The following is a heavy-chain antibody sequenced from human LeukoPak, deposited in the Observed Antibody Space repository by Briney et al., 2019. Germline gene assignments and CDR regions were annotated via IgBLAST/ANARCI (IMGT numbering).Heavy chain of an antibody. Sequence: ASVKVSCKASGGTFSSYAISWVRQAPGQGLEWMGWISAYNGNTNYAQKLQGRVTMTTDTSTSTAYMELRSLRSEDTAVYYCAREEGLECGGDCYYFDYWGQGTLVTVSS. CDR3: AREEGLECGGDCYYFDY. CDR2: ISAYNGNT. V-gene: IGHV1-18*01. CDR1: GGTFSSYA. D-gene: IGHD2-21*01. J-gene: IGHJ4*02.